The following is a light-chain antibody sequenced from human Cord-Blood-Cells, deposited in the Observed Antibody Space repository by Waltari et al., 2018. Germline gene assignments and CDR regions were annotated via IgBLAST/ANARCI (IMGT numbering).Light chain of an antibody. CDR3: QQYKNWPPFT. CDR2: GAS. V-gene: IGKV3-15*01. Sequence: EIVMTQSPATLSVSPVERATLSCRASQSVSSNLAWYQQKPGQAPRLLIYGASTRATGIPARFSGSGSGTEFTLTISSLQSEDFAVYYCQQYKNWPPFTFGPGTKVDIK. J-gene: IGKJ3*01. CDR1: QSVSSN.